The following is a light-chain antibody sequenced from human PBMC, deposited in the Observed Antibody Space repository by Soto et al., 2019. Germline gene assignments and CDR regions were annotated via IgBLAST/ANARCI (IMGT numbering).Light chain of an antibody. CDR2: DAS. CDR1: QSVSSSY. V-gene: IGKV3-20*01. Sequence: IVLPQSAEALSLYPAAEASLSCTGSQSVSSSYLAWYQQKPGQAPRLLIYDASSRATGIPDRFSGSGSGTDFTLTISRLEPEDFAVYYWQQYGSSPPTWTFGQGTKVDIK. CDR3: QQYGSSPPTWT. J-gene: IGKJ1*01.